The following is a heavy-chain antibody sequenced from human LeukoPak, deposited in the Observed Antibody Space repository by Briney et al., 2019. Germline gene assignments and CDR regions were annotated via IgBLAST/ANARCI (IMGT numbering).Heavy chain of an antibody. Sequence: PSETLSLTCVVYGGSFSDYYWSWVRQPPGKGLEWIGEINHSGTTKYNPSLKSRLTISIHTSNNQFSLNLNSVTAADTAVYYCARGEGTLAGRRWPYYFYNCMDVWGKGTTVTISS. J-gene: IGHJ6*03. CDR3: ARGEGTLAGRRWPYYFYNCMDV. CDR1: GGSFSDYY. V-gene: IGHV4-34*01. CDR2: INHSGTT. D-gene: IGHD6-19*01.